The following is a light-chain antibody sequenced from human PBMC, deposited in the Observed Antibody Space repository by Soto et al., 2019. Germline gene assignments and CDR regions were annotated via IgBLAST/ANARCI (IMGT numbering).Light chain of an antibody. CDR3: QQSYAIPLT. V-gene: IGKV1-39*01. CDR2: ATS. Sequence: DIQMTQSPSSLSASVGDRVSITCRASQSISANLNWFQQKPGRAPNLLIYATSTLQSGVPSRFSGTCSWTDFTFTISTLQPEDSATYYCQQSYAIPLTFGGGTKWIS. CDR1: QSISAN. J-gene: IGKJ4*01.